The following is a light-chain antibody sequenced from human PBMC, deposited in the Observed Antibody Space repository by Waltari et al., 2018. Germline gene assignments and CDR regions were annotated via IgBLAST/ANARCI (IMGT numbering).Light chain of an antibody. V-gene: IGKV3-20*01. Sequence: EIMLTQSPGTLSLSPGERATLSCRASQSISKYLAWYQQKPGPAPRLLIYGASSRATGIPDRFSGSGSGTDFSLTISRLEPQDFAVYYCQHYVRLPATFGQGTKVEIK. J-gene: IGKJ1*01. CDR3: QHYVRLPAT. CDR1: QSISKY. CDR2: GAS.